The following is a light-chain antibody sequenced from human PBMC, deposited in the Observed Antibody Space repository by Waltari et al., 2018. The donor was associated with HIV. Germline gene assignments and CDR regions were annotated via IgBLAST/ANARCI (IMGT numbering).Light chain of an antibody. Sequence: QSALTQPASVSGSPGQSITISCTGSSSDIGDYNFVSWYQHHPGKAPKLIIFDVAERPSVISHRFSGSKSANTASLTISGLQAEDEAYYYCSSYTSATTWVFGGGTKLTVL. CDR2: DVA. CDR1: SSDIGDYNF. V-gene: IGLV2-14*03. J-gene: IGLJ3*02. CDR3: SSYTSATTWV.